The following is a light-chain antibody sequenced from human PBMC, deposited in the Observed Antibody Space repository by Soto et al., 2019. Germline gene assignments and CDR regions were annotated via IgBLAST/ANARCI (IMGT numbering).Light chain of an antibody. CDR1: QSICTE. CDR3: QQGHNWPLT. CDR2: SAS. J-gene: IGKJ2*01. V-gene: IGKV3-15*01. Sequence: EIVMTQSPATLSVSPGERATLSCRASQSICTELAWYQQKPGQPPRLLIYSASTRATGVPARFTGSGSGSEFTLTIGGLQSEDFAVYYCQQGHNWPLTFGQGTRLEI.